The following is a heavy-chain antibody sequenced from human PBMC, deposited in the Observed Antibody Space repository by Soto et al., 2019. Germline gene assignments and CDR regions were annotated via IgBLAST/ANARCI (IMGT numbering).Heavy chain of an antibody. J-gene: IGHJ5*02. D-gene: IGHD6-13*01. CDR3: ARGVPTIAAAGTWFDP. CDR2: IIPIFGTA. CDR1: GGTFSSYA. Sequence: ASVKVSCEASGGTFSSYAISWVRQAPGQGLEWMGGIIPIFGTANYAQKFQGRVTITADESTSTAYMELSSLRSEDTAVYYCARGVPTIAAAGTWFDPWGQGTLVTVSS. V-gene: IGHV1-69*13.